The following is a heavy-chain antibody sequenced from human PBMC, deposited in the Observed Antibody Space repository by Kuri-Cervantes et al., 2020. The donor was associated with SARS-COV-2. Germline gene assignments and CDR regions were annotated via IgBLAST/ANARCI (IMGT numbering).Heavy chain of an antibody. CDR2: IYYSGST. V-gene: IGHV4-39*07. CDR3: ASPNVYYYYGMDV. Sequence: GSLRLSCTVSGGSISSSSYYWGWIRQPPGKGLEWIGSIYYSGSTYYNPSLKSRVTISVDTSKNQFSLKLSSVTAADTAVYYCASPNVYYYYGMDVWGQGTTVTVSS. J-gene: IGHJ6*02. CDR1: GGSISSSSYY.